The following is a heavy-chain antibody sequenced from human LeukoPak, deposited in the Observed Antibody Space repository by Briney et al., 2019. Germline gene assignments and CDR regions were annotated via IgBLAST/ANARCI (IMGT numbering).Heavy chain of an antibody. CDR1: GYTFTSYG. D-gene: IGHD1-26*01. CDR2: ISAYNGNT. Sequence: GASAKVSCKASGYTFTSYGISWVRQAPGQGLEWMGWISAYNGNTNYAQKLQGRVTMTTDTSTSTAYMELRSLRSDDTAVYYCARARWELPPSGWFDPWGQGTLVTVSS. CDR3: ARARWELPPSGWFDP. J-gene: IGHJ5*02. V-gene: IGHV1-18*01.